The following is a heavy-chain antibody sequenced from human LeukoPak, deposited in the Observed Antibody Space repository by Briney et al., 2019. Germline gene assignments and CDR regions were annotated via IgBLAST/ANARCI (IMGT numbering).Heavy chain of an antibody. J-gene: IGHJ6*03. Sequence: GGSLRLSCAASGFTFSNAWMRWVRQAPGKGREWVGRIKSKTDGGTTDYAAPVKDRLTISRDYSKNTLYLQMNSLKTEDTAVYYCTTDRLSITMVRGVIIYYYYYMDVWGKGTTVTVSS. CDR2: IKSKTDGGTT. V-gene: IGHV3-15*01. CDR3: TTDRLSITMVRGVIIYYYYYMDV. CDR1: GFTFSNAW. D-gene: IGHD3-10*01.